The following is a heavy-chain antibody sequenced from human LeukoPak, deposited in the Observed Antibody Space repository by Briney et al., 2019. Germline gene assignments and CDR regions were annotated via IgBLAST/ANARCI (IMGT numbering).Heavy chain of an antibody. V-gene: IGHV3-23*01. J-gene: IGHJ6*02. CDR1: GFTFSSYA. CDR2: ISGSGGST. Sequence: GGSLRLSCAASGFTFSSYAMSWVRQAPGKGLEWVSAISGSGGSTYYADSVKGRFTISRDNSKNTLYLQLNSLRAEDTAVYYCARVNDYYGYGMDVWGQGTTVTVSS. CDR3: ARVNDYYGYGMDV. D-gene: IGHD3-10*01.